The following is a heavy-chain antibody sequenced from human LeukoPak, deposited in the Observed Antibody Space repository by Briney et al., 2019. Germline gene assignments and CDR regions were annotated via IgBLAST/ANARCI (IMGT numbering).Heavy chain of an antibody. CDR1: GFTVSSNY. CDR3: ARDRHDILTGYYPRGYYYGMDV. D-gene: IGHD3-9*01. V-gene: IGHV3-66*01. Sequence: GGSLRLSCAASGFTVSSNYMSWVRQAPGKGLEWVPVIYSGGSTYYADSVKGRFTISRDNSKNTLYLQMNSLRAEDTAVYYCARDRHDILTGYYPRGYYYGMDVWGQGTTVTVSS. J-gene: IGHJ6*02. CDR2: IYSGGST.